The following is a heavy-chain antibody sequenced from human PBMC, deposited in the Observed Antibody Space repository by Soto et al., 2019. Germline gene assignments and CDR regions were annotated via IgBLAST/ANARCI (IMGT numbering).Heavy chain of an antibody. Sequence: SETLSLTCAVYGGSFSGYYWSWIRQPPGKGLEWIGEINHSGSTNYNPSLKSRVTISVDTSKNQFSLKLSSVTAADTAVYYCTRGSAVTYYYGSGSYGGRYYFDYWGQGTLVTVSS. D-gene: IGHD3-10*01. CDR1: GGSFSGYY. CDR3: TRGSAVTYYYGSGSYGGRYYFDY. J-gene: IGHJ4*02. CDR2: INHSGST. V-gene: IGHV4-34*01.